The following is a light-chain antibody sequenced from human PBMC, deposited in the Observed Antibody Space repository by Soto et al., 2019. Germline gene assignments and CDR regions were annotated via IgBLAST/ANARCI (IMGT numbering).Light chain of an antibody. J-gene: IGKJ4*01. CDR1: QSVSSF. V-gene: IGKV3-11*01. CDR2: DAS. CDR3: QQRSNCPLT. Sequence: EIVLTQSPATLSLSPGERATLSCRASQSVSSFLAWYQQKPGQAPRLLIYDASDRATGIPTRFSGSGSGTDFTLTISSLVPEDFAVYYCQQRSNCPLTFGGGTKVEMK.